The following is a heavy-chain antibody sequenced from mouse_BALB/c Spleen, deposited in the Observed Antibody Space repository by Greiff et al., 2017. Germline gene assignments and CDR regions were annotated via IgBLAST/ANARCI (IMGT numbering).Heavy chain of an antibody. J-gene: IGHJ2*01. CDR2: IDPANGNT. Sequence: EVKLVESGAELVKPGASVKLSCTASGFNIKDTYMHWVKQRPEQGLEWIGRIDPANGNTKYDPKFQGKATITADTSSNTAYLQLSSLTSEDTAVYYCGGYDKRGYFDYWGQGTTLTVSS. D-gene: IGHD2-14*01. CDR1: GFNIKDTY. V-gene: IGHV14-3*02. CDR3: GGYDKRGYFDY.